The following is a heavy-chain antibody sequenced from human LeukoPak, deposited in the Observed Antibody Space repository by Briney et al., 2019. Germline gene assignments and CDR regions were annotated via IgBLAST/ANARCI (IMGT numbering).Heavy chain of an antibody. CDR3: ARAVLSIAARGVSDY. CDR1: GYTFTSYY. Sequence: VASVKVSCKASGYTFTSYYMHWVRQAPGQGLEWMGWISAYNGNTNYAQMLQGRVTMTTETSTSTACMELRSLRSDDTAVYYCARAVLSIAARGVSDYWGQGTLVTVSS. J-gene: IGHJ4*02. V-gene: IGHV1-18*04. D-gene: IGHD6-6*01. CDR2: ISAYNGNT.